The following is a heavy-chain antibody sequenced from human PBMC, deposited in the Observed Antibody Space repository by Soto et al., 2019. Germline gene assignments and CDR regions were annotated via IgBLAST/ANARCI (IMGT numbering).Heavy chain of an antibody. J-gene: IGHJ4*02. CDR3: ARQGWITIFGVDYYFDY. D-gene: IGHD3-3*01. V-gene: IGHV4-30-4*01. CDR1: GGSISSGDYY. CDR2: IYYSGST. Sequence: PSETLSLTCTVSGGSISSGDYYWSWIRQPPGKGLEWIGYIYYSGSTYYNPSLKSRVTISVDTSKNQFSLKLSSVTAADTAVYYCARQGWITIFGVDYYFDYWGQGTLVTVSS.